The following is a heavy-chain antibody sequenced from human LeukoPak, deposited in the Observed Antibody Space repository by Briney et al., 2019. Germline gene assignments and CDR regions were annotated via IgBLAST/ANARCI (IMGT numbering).Heavy chain of an antibody. CDR2: IYHSGST. Sequence: ETLSLTCTVSGYSISSGYYWGWIRQPPGKGLEWIGSIYHSGSTYYNPSLKSRVTISVETSKNQFSLKLSSVTAADTAVYYCARAPYSYGSGNFDYWGQGTLVTVSS. D-gene: IGHD5-18*01. CDR1: GYSISSGYY. V-gene: IGHV4-38-2*02. CDR3: ARAPYSYGSGNFDY. J-gene: IGHJ4*02.